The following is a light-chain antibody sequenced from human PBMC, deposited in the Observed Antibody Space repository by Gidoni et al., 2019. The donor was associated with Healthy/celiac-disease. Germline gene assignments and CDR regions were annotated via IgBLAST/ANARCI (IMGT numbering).Light chain of an antibody. CDR3: QQYGSSPYT. CDR2: GAS. V-gene: IGKV3-20*01. Sequence: EIVLTQSPGTLSLSPGERATLSCMASQSVSSSYLAWYQQKPGQAPSLLIYGASSRATGIPDRFSDSGSVPDFALPIGRLEPEDFSVYYCQQYGSSPYTFGQGTKLEIK. CDR1: QSVSSSY. J-gene: IGKJ2*01.